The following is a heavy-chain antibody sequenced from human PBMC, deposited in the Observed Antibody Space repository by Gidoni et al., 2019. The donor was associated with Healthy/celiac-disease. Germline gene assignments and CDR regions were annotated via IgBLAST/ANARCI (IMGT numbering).Heavy chain of an antibody. D-gene: IGHD3-16*01. CDR3: AKDMGLYYYYGMDV. J-gene: IGHJ6*02. CDR2: ISWNSGSI. V-gene: IGHV3-9*01. Sequence: EVQLVESGGGLVQPGRSLRLSCAASGFTFDDYAMHWVRQAPGKGLEWVSGISWNSGSIGYADSVKGRFTISRDNAKNSLYLQMNSLRAEDTALYYCAKDMGLYYYYGMDVWGQGTTVTVSS. CDR1: GFTFDDYA.